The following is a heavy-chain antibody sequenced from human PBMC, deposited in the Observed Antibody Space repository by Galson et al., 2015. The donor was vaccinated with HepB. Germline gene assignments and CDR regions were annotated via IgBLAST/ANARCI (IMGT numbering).Heavy chain of an antibody. D-gene: IGHD5-12*01. V-gene: IGHV3-13*04. CDR1: GFTFSVFD. CDR2: IGGAAFS. Sequence: SLRLSCAASGFTFSVFDMHWVRQAPGKGLEWVSGIGGAAFSYYADSVKGRFPISRDNAKNSLFLHMNSLSPGDTADYYCSIGLGGYTSNWLVRYYGMDAWGKGTSGRVCS. J-gene: IGHJ6*01. CDR3: SIGLGGYTSNWLVRYYGMDA.